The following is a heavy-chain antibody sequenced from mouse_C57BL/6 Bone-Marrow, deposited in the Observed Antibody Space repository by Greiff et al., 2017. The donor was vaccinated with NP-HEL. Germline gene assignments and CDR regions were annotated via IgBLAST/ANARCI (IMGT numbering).Heavy chain of an antibody. Sequence: QVHVKQSGAELARPGASVKLSCKASGYTFTSYGISWVKQSTGQGLEWIGEIYPRSGNTYYNEKFKGKATLTADKSSSTAYMELRSLTSEDSAVYFCARDYYGSSSWFAYWGQGTLVTVSA. V-gene: IGHV1-81*01. CDR1: GYTFTSYG. D-gene: IGHD1-1*01. CDR2: IYPRSGNT. CDR3: ARDYYGSSSWFAY. J-gene: IGHJ3*01.